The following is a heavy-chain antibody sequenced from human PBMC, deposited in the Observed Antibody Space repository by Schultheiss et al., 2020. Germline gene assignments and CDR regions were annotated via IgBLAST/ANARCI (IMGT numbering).Heavy chain of an antibody. CDR1: GFTFSSYA. Sequence: GGSLRLSCAASGFTFSSYAMSWVRQAPGKGLEWVSYINSSSSTIYYADSVKGRFTISRDNAKNSLYLQMNSLRDEDTAVYYCARAGLTTVKLNWFDPWGQGTLVTVSA. J-gene: IGHJ5*02. CDR3: ARAGLTTVKLNWFDP. CDR2: INSSSSTI. V-gene: IGHV3-48*02. D-gene: IGHD4-17*01.